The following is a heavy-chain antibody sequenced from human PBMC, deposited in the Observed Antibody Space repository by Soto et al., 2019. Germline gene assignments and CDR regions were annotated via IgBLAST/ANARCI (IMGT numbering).Heavy chain of an antibody. CDR2: TYYSGST. CDR1: GGSIRSSTYY. D-gene: IGHD3-10*01. V-gene: IGHV4-61*05. J-gene: IGHJ4*02. Sequence: SETLSLTCTVSGGSIRSSTYYWVWIRQPPGKGREWIGYTYYSGSTNYNPSLKSRVTISVDTSKNQFSLKLSSVTAADTAVYYCARIGGSILWFGESRGYFDYWGQGTLVTVSS. CDR3: ARIGGSILWFGESRGYFDY.